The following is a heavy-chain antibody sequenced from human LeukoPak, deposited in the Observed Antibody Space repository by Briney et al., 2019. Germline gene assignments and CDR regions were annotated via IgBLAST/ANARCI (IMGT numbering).Heavy chain of an antibody. CDR3: ARDGGDGYNLGFDY. J-gene: IGHJ4*02. Sequence: SQTLSLTCAISVDSVSSNSAAWNWIRQSPSRGVEWLGRTYYRSKWYNDYAVSVKSRITINPDTSNNQFSLQLNSVTPEDTAVNYCARDGGDGYNLGFDYWPQGTLVTVSS. CDR1: VDSVSSNSAA. CDR2: TYYRSKWYN. V-gene: IGHV6-1*01. D-gene: IGHD5-24*01.